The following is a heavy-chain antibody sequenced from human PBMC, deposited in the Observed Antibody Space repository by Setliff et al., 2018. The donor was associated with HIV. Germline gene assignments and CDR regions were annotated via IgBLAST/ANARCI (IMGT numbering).Heavy chain of an antibody. CDR3: ALAVAGTGFDY. CDR2: INPNNGGT. D-gene: IGHD6-19*01. CDR1: GYTFTGYY. V-gene: IGHV1-2*02. J-gene: IGHJ4*02. Sequence: ASVKVSCKASGYTFTGYYMHWVRQAPGQGLEWMGWINPNNGGTNYAQKFQGRVTMTRDTSISAAYMDLSRVRSDDTAVYYCALAVAGTGFDYWGQGTLVTVSS.